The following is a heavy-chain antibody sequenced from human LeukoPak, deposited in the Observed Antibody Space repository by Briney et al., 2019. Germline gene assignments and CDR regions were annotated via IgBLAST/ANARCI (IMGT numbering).Heavy chain of an antibody. CDR2: IYHSGST. J-gene: IGHJ3*02. Sequence: SETLSLTCAVSGGSISSSNWWSWVRQPPGKGLEWIGEIYHSGSTNYNPSLKSRVTISVDKSKNQFSLKLSSVTAADTAVYYCASVPEAEPIGAFDIWGQGTMVTVSS. V-gene: IGHV4-4*02. D-gene: IGHD1-14*01. CDR1: GGSISSSNW. CDR3: ASVPEAEPIGAFDI.